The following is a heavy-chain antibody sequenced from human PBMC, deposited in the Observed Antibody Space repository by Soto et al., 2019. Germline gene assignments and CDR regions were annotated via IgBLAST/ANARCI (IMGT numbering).Heavy chain of an antibody. D-gene: IGHD1-1*01. V-gene: IGHV4-30-2*01. J-gene: IGHJ5*02. CDR3: VRDGTKTLRDWFDP. CDR1: GYSISSGSHP. CDR2: IYYTGST. Sequence: SETLSLTCAVSGYSISSGSHPWSWIRQPPGKGLEWLGYIYYTGSTYYNPSLKSRVMMSVDTSKKQFSLKLRSVTAADTAVYYCVRDGTKTLRDWFDPWGQGISVTVSS.